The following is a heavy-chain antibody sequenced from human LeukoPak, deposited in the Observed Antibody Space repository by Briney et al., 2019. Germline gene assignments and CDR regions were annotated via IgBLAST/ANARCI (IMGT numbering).Heavy chain of an antibody. CDR3: ARGWGPAYCGGDCHRHFDH. CDR1: GYSISSGGYS. Sequence: SETLSLTCVVFGYSISSGGYSWNWIRQPPGKGLEWIGYIYHSGSTSYNPSLKSRVLISVDTSKNQFPLKMTSVTAADTAVYYCARGWGPAYCGGDCHRHFDHWGQGTLVTVSS. D-gene: IGHD2-21*02. CDR2: IYHSGST. J-gene: IGHJ4*02. V-gene: IGHV4-30-4*07.